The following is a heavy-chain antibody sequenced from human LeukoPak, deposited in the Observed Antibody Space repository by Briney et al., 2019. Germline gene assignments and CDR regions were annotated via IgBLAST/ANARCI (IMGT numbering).Heavy chain of an antibody. J-gene: IGHJ6*04. CDR1: GGTFSSYA. Sequence: SVKVSCKASGGTFSSYAISWVRQAPGQGLEWMGGIIPIFGTANYAQKFQGRVTITADESTSTAYMELSSLRSEDTAVYYCARDEDNRNDVFYYYYGMDVWGKGTTVTVSS. V-gene: IGHV1-69*13. CDR3: ARDEDNRNDVFYYYYGMDV. D-gene: IGHD1-1*01. CDR2: IIPIFGTA.